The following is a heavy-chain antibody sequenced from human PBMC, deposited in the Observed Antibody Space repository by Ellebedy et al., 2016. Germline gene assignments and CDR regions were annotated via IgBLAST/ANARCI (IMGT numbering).Heavy chain of an antibody. CDR3: ARDWGSSGYYRTYYFDY. Sequence: GGSLRLSCAASGFTVSSNYMSWVRQAPGKGLEWVSYISSSSSTIYYADSVKGRFTISRDNAKNSLYLQMNSLRAEDTAVYYCARDWGSSGYYRTYYFDYWGQGTLVTVSS. CDR2: ISSSSSTI. CDR1: GFTVSSNY. J-gene: IGHJ4*02. V-gene: IGHV3-48*01. D-gene: IGHD3-22*01.